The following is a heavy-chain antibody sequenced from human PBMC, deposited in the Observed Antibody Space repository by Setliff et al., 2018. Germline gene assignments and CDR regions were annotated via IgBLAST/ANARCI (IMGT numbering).Heavy chain of an antibody. Sequence: ASVKVSCKASGYTFTSYDINWVRQATGQRLEWMGWINAGNGNTKYSQKFQGRVTITRDTSASTAYMELSSLRSEDTAVYYCARDLTMVRGVKGYWGQGTLVTVSS. V-gene: IGHV1-3*01. CDR3: ARDLTMVRGVKGY. CDR1: GYTFTSYD. J-gene: IGHJ4*02. D-gene: IGHD3-10*01. CDR2: INAGNGNT.